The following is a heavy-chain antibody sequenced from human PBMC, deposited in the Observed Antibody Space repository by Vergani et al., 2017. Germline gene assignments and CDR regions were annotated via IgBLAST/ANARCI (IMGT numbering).Heavy chain of an antibody. CDR2: ISSNGGSK. V-gene: IGHV3-64D*06. CDR1: GFTFSSYA. CDR3: VKDVAAAGTHRFDY. Sequence: DVQLVESGGGLVQPGGSLRLSCSASGFTFSSYAMHWVRQAPGKGLEYVSAISSNGGSKYCADSVKGRFTISRDNSKNTLYLQMSSLRAEATAVYYCVKDVAAAGTHRFDYWGQGTLVTVSS. D-gene: IGHD6-13*01. J-gene: IGHJ4*02.